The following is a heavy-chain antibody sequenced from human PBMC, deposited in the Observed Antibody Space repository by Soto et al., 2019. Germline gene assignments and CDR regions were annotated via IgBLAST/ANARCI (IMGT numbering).Heavy chain of an antibody. CDR3: AHRVLRTVFGLVTTTAIYFDF. J-gene: IGHJ4*02. CDR2: ICWDDDK. D-gene: IGHD3-3*01. Sequence: QITLNESGPTQVKPRQTLTLTCTFSGFSLTTSGVGVGWIRQSPGKAPEWLALICWDDDKRYSPSLKSRLTIPKDTSKNQVVLTMADLDPADTATYYCAHRVLRTVFGLVTTTAIYFDFWGQGTPVAVSS. CDR1: GFSLTTSGVG. V-gene: IGHV2-5*02.